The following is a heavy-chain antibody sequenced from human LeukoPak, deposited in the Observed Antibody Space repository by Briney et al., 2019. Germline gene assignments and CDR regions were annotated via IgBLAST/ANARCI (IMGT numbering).Heavy chain of an antibody. D-gene: IGHD3-3*01. Sequence: SETLSLTCAVSGYSISSGYYWGWIRQPPGKELEWIGSIYHSGSTYYNPSLKSRVTISVDTSKNQFSLKLSSVTAADTAVYYCARHGDLKHTYYDFWSGSYINYWGQGSLVTVSS. CDR1: GYSISSGYY. CDR3: ARHGDLKHTYYDFWSGSYINY. J-gene: IGHJ4*02. V-gene: IGHV4-38-2*01. CDR2: IYHSGST.